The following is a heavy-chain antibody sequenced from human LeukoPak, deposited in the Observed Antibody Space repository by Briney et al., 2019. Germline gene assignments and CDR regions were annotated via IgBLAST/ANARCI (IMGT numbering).Heavy chain of an antibody. CDR3: AVGPRSVSVSFGY. D-gene: IGHD1-26*01. CDR2: SYYSGST. V-gene: IGHV4-39*01. Sequence: SETLSLTCTVSGGSISRSSYFWAWIRQPPGKGLEWIGTSYYSGSTYYKPSLKSRATISVDMSKNQFSLSLSSVTAADTAVYYCAVGPRSVSVSFGYWGQGILVIVSS. CDR1: GGSISRSSYF. J-gene: IGHJ4*02.